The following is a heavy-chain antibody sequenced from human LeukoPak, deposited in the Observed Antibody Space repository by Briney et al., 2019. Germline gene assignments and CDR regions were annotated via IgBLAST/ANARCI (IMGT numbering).Heavy chain of an antibody. J-gene: IGHJ3*02. CDR2: IYYSGGT. V-gene: IGHV4-39*07. D-gene: IGHD2-8*01. CDR1: GGSISSSSYY. Sequence: SETLSLTCTVSGGSISSSSYYWGWIRQPPGKGLEWIGSIYYSGGTNYNPSLKSRVTISVDTSKNQFSLKLSSVTAADTAVYYCARARTILYAGGAFDIWGQGTVVTVSS. CDR3: ARARTILYAGGAFDI.